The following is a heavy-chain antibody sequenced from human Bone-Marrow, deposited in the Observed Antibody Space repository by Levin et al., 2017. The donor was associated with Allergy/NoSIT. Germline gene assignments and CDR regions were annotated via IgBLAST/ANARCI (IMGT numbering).Heavy chain of an antibody. CDR3: ARVGGRGATDD. V-gene: IGHV4-34*01. Sequence: SETLSLTCAVYGGSFSGYYWSWIRQPPGKGLEWIGEINHSGSTNYNPSLKSRVTISVDTSKNQFSLKLSSVTAADTAVYYCARVGGRGATDDWGQGTLVTVSS. D-gene: IGHD1-26*01. J-gene: IGHJ4*02. CDR1: GGSFSGYY. CDR2: INHSGST.